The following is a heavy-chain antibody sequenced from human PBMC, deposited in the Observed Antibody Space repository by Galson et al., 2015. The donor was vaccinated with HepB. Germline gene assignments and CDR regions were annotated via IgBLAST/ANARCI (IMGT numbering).Heavy chain of an antibody. J-gene: IGHJ3*02. CDR1: GFTFSSYG. Sequence: SLRLSCAASGFTFSSYGMHWVRQAPGKGLEWVAVISYDGSNKYYADSVKGRFTISRDNSKNTLYLQMNSLRAEDTAVYYCAKGGYCSSTSCYTAGAFDIWGQGTMVTVSS. D-gene: IGHD2-2*02. V-gene: IGHV3-30*18. CDR3: AKGGYCSSTSCYTAGAFDI. CDR2: ISYDGSNK.